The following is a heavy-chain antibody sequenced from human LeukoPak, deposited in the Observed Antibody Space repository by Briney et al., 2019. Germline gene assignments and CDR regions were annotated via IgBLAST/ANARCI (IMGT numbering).Heavy chain of an antibody. CDR2: ISYDGSNK. CDR3: AKDLNSCGYSYVCKTLDY. D-gene: IGHD5-18*01. J-gene: IGHJ4*02. Sequence: PGGSLRLSCAASGFTFSSYGMHWVRQAPGKGLEWVAVISYDGSNKYYADSVKGRFTISRDNSKNTLYLQMNGLRAEDTAVYYCAKDLNSCGYSYVCKTLDYWGQGTLVTVSS. V-gene: IGHV3-30*18. CDR1: GFTFSSYG.